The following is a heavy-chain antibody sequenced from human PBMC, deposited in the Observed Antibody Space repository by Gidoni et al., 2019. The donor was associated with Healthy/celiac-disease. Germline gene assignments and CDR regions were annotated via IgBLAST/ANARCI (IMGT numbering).Heavy chain of an antibody. J-gene: IGHJ4*02. Sequence: QVQLQESGPGLVKPSETLSLTCAVSGYSFSSGYYWGWIRQPPGKGLEWIGSIYHSGSTYYNPSLKSRVTISVDTSKNQFSLKLSSVTAADTAVYYCATWGGKGYWGQGTLVTVSS. CDR2: IYHSGST. V-gene: IGHV4-38-2*01. CDR1: GYSFSSGYY. CDR3: ATWGGKGY. D-gene: IGHD3-10*01.